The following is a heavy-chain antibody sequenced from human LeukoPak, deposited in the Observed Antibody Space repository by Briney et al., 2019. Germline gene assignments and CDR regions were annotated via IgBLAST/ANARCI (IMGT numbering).Heavy chain of an antibody. D-gene: IGHD3-10*01. V-gene: IGHV3-7*01. CDR3: ARAIRGSAVDTGDR. CDR1: GFTFSSYW. Sequence: GGPLRLSCAASGFTFSSYWMRWVRQAPGKGLEGVANIKNDGSEEYYVDSVKGRFTISRDNAKNSLFLQMNSLTVEDTAVYYCARAIRGSAVDTGDRWGQGTLVTVSS. CDR2: IKNDGSEE. J-gene: IGHJ4*02.